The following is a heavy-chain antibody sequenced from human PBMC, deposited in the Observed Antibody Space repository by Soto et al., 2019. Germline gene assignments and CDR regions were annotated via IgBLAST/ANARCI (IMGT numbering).Heavy chain of an antibody. D-gene: IGHD3-16*01. J-gene: IGHJ6*03. CDR2: IKQDGTVK. CDR3: ARVMRHPDYYSSSMDV. V-gene: IGHV3-7*01. Sequence: EVQLVESGGGLVQPGGSLRLSCTASGFTFSSNWMSWVRQAPGKGLEWVANIKQDGTVKYYLDSVKGRFTISRDNAENSLFLQMNSLRAEDTAVYYCARVMRHPDYYSSSMDVWGKGTTVAVSS. CDR1: GFTFSSNW.